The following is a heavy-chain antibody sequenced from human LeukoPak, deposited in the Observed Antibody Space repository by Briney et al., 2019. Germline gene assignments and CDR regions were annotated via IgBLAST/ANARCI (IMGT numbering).Heavy chain of an antibody. CDR1: GYTFTSYG. J-gene: IGHJ4*02. CDR2: ISAYNGNT. CDR3: ARDPHLNYDSSGNYYFDY. D-gene: IGHD3-22*01. Sequence: ASVKVSCKASGYTFTSYGISWVRQAPGQGLEWMGWISAYNGNTNYAQKLQGRVTMTTDTSTSTAYMELRSLRSDDTAVYYCARDPHLNYDSSGNYYFDYWGQGTLVTVSS. V-gene: IGHV1-18*01.